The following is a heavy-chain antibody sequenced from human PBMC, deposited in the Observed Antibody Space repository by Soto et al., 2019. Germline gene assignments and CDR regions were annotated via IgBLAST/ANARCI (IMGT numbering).Heavy chain of an antibody. J-gene: IGHJ4*02. Sequence: EVQLVESGGGLVQPGGSLRLSCAASGFTFSSYDMHWVRQATGKGLEWVSAIGTAGDTYYPGSVKGRFTISRENVKNSLYLQMNSLRAEDTAVYYCARGLTYYDFWSGYSGAMSTFDYWGQGTLVTVSS. CDR2: IGTAGDT. D-gene: IGHD3-3*01. V-gene: IGHV3-13*01. CDR1: GFTFSSYD. CDR3: ARGLTYYDFWSGYSGAMSTFDY.